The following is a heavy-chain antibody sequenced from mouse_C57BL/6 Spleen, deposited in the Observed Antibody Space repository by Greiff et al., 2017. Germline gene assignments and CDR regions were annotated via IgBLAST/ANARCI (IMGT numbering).Heavy chain of an antibody. D-gene: IGHD3-2*02. Sequence: QVQLQQPGAELVMPGASVKLSCKASGYTFTSYWMHWVKQRPGQGLEWIGEIDPSDSYTNYNQKFKGKSTLTVDKSSSTAYMQLSSLTSEDSAVYYCARPGRDSSGLIYAMDYWGQGTSVTVSS. J-gene: IGHJ4*01. V-gene: IGHV1-69*01. CDR1: GYTFTSYW. CDR3: ARPGRDSSGLIYAMDY. CDR2: IDPSDSYT.